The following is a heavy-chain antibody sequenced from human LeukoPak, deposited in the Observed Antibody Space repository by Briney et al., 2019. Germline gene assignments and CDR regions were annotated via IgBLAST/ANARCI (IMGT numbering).Heavy chain of an antibody. CDR3: ARDAYSSSSRGDY. J-gene: IGHJ4*02. Sequence: ASVKVSSKASGYTFTGYYMHWVRQAPGQGLEWMGWINPNSGGTNYAQKFQGRVTMTRDTSISTAYMELSRLRSDDTAVYYCARDAYSSSSRGDYWGQGTLVTVSS. V-gene: IGHV1-2*02. CDR2: INPNSGGT. D-gene: IGHD6-6*01. CDR1: GYTFTGYY.